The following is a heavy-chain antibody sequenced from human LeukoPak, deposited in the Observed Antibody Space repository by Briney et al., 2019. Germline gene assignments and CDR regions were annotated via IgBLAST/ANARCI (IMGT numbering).Heavy chain of an antibody. CDR3: ARITSLTAMALGY. CDR1: GYTFTSYA. Sequence: GASVKVSCKASGYTFTSYAMHWVRQAPGQRLEWMGWINAGNGNTKYSQKFQGRVTITRDTSASTAYMEPSSLRSEDTAVYYCARITSLTAMALGYWGQGTLVTVSS. CDR2: INAGNGNT. D-gene: IGHD5-18*01. J-gene: IGHJ4*02. V-gene: IGHV1-3*01.